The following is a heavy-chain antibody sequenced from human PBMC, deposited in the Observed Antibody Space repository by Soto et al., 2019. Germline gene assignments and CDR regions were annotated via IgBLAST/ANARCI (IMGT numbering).Heavy chain of an antibody. CDR3: ARLGSSSYFDY. V-gene: IGHV3-23*01. CDR1: GFTFSSYA. CDR2: ISGSGCST. D-gene: IGHD6-13*01. Sequence: EVQLLESGGGLVQPGGSLRLSCAASGFTFSSYAMRWVRQAPGKGLEWVSAISGSGCSTYNADSVKGRFTISRDNSKKALYLQMNSLRAEDTAVYYCARLGSSSYFDYWGQGTLVTVSS. J-gene: IGHJ4*02.